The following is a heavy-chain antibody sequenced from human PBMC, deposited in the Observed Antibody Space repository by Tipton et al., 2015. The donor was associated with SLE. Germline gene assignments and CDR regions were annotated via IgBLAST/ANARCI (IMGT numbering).Heavy chain of an antibody. CDR3: AKDPAVGT. J-gene: IGHJ5*02. D-gene: IGHD2-2*01. CDR1: GFTFSNFG. CDR2: IRNDGTKT. V-gene: IGHV3-30*02. Sequence: GSLRLSCAASGFTFSNFGMHWVRQAPGKGLEWVAFIRNDGTKTYYADSVKGRFAISRDISKSTLYLQMNSLGPEDTAVYYCAKDPAVGTWGQGTLVTVSS.